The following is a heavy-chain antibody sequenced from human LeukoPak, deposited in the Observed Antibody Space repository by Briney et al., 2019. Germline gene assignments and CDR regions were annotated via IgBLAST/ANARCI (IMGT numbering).Heavy chain of an antibody. Sequence: PGGSLRLSCAASGFTFSSYWMSWVRQAPGKGLEWVANIKQDGSEKFYVDSVKGRFTISRDNAKNSLYLQMNSLRDEDTAAYYCARDDIAAPGYQFDYWGQGTLVTASS. CDR2: IKQDGSEK. CDR1: GFTFSSYW. D-gene: IGHD6-25*01. V-gene: IGHV3-7*01. J-gene: IGHJ4*02. CDR3: ARDDIAAPGYQFDY.